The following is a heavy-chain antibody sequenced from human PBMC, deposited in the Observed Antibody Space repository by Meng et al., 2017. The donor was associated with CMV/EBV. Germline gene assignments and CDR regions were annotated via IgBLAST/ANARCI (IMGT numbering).Heavy chain of an antibody. CDR3: ARDRGEYSSSDGYYYYGMDV. V-gene: IGHV3-15*01. CDR1: GFTFSNAW. Sequence: GESLKISCAASGFTFSNAWMSWVRQAPGKGLEWVGRIKSKTDGGTTDYAAPVKGRFTISRDNAKNSLYLQMNSLRAEDTAVYYCARDRGEYSSSDGYYYYGMDVWGQGTTVTVSS. CDR2: IKSKTDGGTT. D-gene: IGHD6-6*01. J-gene: IGHJ6*02.